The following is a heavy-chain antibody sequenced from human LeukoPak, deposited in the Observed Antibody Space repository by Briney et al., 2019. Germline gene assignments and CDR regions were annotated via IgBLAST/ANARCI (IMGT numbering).Heavy chain of an antibody. J-gene: IGHJ3*02. CDR3: ARGRDSSSWRDAFDI. D-gene: IGHD6-13*01. CDR1: GESFSGYY. Sequence: SETLSLTCAVYGESFSGYYWSWIRQPPGKGLEWIGEINHSGSTDYNPSLKSRVTISVDTSKNQFSLKLSSVTAADTAVYYCARGRDSSSWRDAFDIWGQGTMVTVSS. V-gene: IGHV4-34*01. CDR2: INHSGST.